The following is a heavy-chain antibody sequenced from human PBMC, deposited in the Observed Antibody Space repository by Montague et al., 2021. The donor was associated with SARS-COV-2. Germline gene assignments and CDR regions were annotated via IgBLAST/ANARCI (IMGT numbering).Heavy chain of an antibody. CDR3: ARFGSGTLEFDL. CDR2: VNHSGST. J-gene: IGHJ4*02. CDR1: GGSFSGYH. V-gene: IGHV4-34*01. Sequence: SETLSLTCAVYGGSFSGYHWSWIRRPPGKGLEWIGEVNHSGSTNYNPSLKSRVTISADTSTNPFSLSLTSVTAADTAVYFCARFGSGTLEFDLWGQGTLVTVSS. D-gene: IGHD1-26*01.